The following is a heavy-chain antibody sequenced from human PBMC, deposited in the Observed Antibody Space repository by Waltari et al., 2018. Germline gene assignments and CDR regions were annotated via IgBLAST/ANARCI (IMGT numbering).Heavy chain of an antibody. CDR2: IKQDGSEK. Sequence: EVQLVESGGGLVQPGGSLRLSCAASGFTFSSYWMSWVRQAPGKGLEWVANIKQDGSEKYYVDSVKGRFTISRDNAKNSLYLQMNSLRAEDTAVYYCARDTYSGWYLPDFDYWGQGTLVTVSS. V-gene: IGHV3-7*01. J-gene: IGHJ4*02. D-gene: IGHD6-19*01. CDR1: GFTFSSYW. CDR3: ARDTYSGWYLPDFDY.